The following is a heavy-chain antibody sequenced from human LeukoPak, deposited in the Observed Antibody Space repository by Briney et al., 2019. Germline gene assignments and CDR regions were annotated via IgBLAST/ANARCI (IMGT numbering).Heavy chain of an antibody. D-gene: IGHD6-19*01. Sequence: GGSLRLSCAASGFTFSNAWMSWVRQAPGKGLEWVGRIKSKTDGGTTDYAAPVKGRFTISRDDSKNTLYLQMNSLRAEDTAVYYCAKDQSGDSSGWFDYWGQGTLVTVSS. V-gene: IGHV3-15*01. CDR1: GFTFSNAW. CDR2: IKSKTDGGTT. CDR3: AKDQSGDSSGWFDY. J-gene: IGHJ4*02.